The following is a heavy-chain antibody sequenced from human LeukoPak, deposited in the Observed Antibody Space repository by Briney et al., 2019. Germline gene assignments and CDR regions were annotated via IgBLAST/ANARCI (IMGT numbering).Heavy chain of an antibody. V-gene: IGHV4-4*07. D-gene: IGHD2-2*01. Sequence: SETLSLTCTVSGGSISSYYWSWIRQPAGKGLEWIGRIYTSGSTTYNPSLKSRVTISVDKSKNQFSLKLSSVTAADTAVYYCARLAGYQLLGGPYYYYYMDVWGKGTTVTVSS. CDR2: IYTSGST. CDR1: GGSISSYY. J-gene: IGHJ6*03. CDR3: ARLAGYQLLGGPYYYYYMDV.